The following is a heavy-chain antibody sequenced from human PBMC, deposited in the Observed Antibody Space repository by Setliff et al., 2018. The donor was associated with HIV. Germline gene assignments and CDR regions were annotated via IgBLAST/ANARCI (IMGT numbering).Heavy chain of an antibody. CDR1: GFTFSSYS. Sequence: GGSLRLSCAASGFTFSSYSMNWVRQEQGKGLEWVSYISSNSNTINYADSVTGRFTISRDNAKNSLYLHMNSLRSEDTAVYYCAKEDQRVTSVDYWGQGTPVTVSS. CDR3: AKEDQRVTSVDY. V-gene: IGHV3-48*01. CDR2: ISSNSNTI. J-gene: IGHJ4*02. D-gene: IGHD2-2*01.